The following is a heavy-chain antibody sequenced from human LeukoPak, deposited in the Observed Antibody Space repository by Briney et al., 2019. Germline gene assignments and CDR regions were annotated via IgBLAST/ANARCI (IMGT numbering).Heavy chain of an antibody. V-gene: IGHV3-21*01. Sequence: GGSLRLSCAASGFTFSSYGMHWVRQAPGKGLEWVSAISGSGGSTYYADSVKGRFTISRDNAKNSLYLQMNSLRAEDTAVYYCARASSSWSPGGFGFDYWGQGTLVTVSS. CDR1: GFTFSSYG. J-gene: IGHJ4*02. CDR2: ISGSGGST. CDR3: ARASSSWSPGGFGFDY. D-gene: IGHD6-13*01.